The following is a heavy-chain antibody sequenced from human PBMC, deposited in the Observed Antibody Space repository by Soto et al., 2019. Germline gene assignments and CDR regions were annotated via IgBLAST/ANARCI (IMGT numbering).Heavy chain of an antibody. CDR3: ARRIVSSSWHTTYGMDV. Sequence: GESLKISCKGSGYSFTSYWVGWVRQMPGKGLEWMGIIYPGDSDTRYSSSFQGQVTISADKSISTAYLQWSSLKASDTAMYYCARRIVSSSWHTTYGMDVWGQGTTVTVSS. J-gene: IGHJ6*02. V-gene: IGHV5-51*01. CDR2: IYPGDSDT. D-gene: IGHD6-13*01. CDR1: GYSFTSYW.